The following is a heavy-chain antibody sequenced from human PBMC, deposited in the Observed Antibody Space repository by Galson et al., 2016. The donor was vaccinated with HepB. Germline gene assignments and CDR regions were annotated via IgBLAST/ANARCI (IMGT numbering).Heavy chain of an antibody. V-gene: IGHV3-30*03. CDR3: ARAVHGSGSYWDK. Sequence: SLRLSCAASGFTVSDNYMIWFRQAPGKVLEWVAVISYDGSYESYAGAVKSRFTISRDNFKNTLYLHLNSLRAEETAVYYCARAVHGSGSYWDKWGQGTLVTASS. D-gene: IGHD3-10*01. CDR1: GFTVSDNY. CDR2: ISYDGSYE. J-gene: IGHJ4*02.